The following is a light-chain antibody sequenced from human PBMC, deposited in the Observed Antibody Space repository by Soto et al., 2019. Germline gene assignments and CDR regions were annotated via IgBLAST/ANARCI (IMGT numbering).Light chain of an antibody. CDR3: QQYNSYRGT. V-gene: IGKV1-5*03. CDR2: KAS. CDR1: QSISIC. Sequence: DTQTTPTRSNLSTPVGASVSIPCGASQSISICLAWYQQRPGKAPILLIYKASNLHTGVPSRFSGSGSGTDFTLTISSLQPDDFATYYCQQYNSYRGTFGQGTKVDIK. J-gene: IGKJ1*01.